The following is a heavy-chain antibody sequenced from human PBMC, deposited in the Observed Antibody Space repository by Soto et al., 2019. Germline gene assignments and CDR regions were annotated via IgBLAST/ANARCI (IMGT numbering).Heavy chain of an antibody. CDR2: ISADGSDK. Sequence: QVQLVESGGGVVQPERSLRLSCATSGFPFSGFGMHWVRQAPGKGLEWVAAISADGSDKYYLGSVQGRFTISRDNTKNALYLQLNSLRTEDTAVYYCAKGTAVARQHFANWGQGTLVTVSS. J-gene: IGHJ4*02. D-gene: IGHD6-19*01. V-gene: IGHV3-30*18. CDR3: AKGTAVARQHFAN. CDR1: GFPFSGFG.